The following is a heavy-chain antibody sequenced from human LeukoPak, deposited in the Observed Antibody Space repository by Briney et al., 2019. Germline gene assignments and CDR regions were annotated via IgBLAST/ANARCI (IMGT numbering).Heavy chain of an antibody. J-gene: IGHJ5*02. D-gene: IGHD3-22*01. Sequence: PSETLSLTCSVSDYSISSGYYWGWIRQPPGKGLEWIGSIYHSGGTNYNPSLKSRVTISVDKSKNQFSLRLSSVTAADTAVYYCARSASPDYYDSTGYYTPWGQGTLVTVSS. CDR3: ARSASPDYYDSTGYYTP. V-gene: IGHV4-38-2*01. CDR1: DYSISSGYY. CDR2: IYHSGGT.